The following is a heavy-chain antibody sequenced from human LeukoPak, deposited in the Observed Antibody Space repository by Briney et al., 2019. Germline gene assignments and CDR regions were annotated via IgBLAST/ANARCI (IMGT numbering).Heavy chain of an antibody. V-gene: IGHV1-24*01. CDR2: FHPEDGET. Sequence: ASVKVSCMVSGDTLTALSMHWVRQAPGKGLEWMGGFHPEDGETIYAQRFQGRVTMTEDTSTDTAYMELSSLRSDDTAVYYCTTGKIYSSTTSRPDDYWGQGTLVTVSS. CDR1: GDTLTALS. J-gene: IGHJ4*02. D-gene: IGHD1-26*01. CDR3: TTGKIYSSTTSRPDDY.